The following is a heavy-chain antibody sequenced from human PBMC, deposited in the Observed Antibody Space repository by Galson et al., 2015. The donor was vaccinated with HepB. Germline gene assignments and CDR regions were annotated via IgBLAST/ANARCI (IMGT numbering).Heavy chain of an antibody. Sequence: SLRLSCAASGFTVSGNYMSWVRQAPGKGLEWVSIIYTSGSTYYADSVRGRFTISRHNSKNTLYLQMNGLRTEDTAMYYCARAATDYYDRYFDLWGRGSPVTVSS. CDR1: GFTVSGNY. V-gene: IGHV3-53*04. J-gene: IGHJ2*01. CDR2: IYTSGST. CDR3: ARAATDYYDRYFDL. D-gene: IGHD3-22*01.